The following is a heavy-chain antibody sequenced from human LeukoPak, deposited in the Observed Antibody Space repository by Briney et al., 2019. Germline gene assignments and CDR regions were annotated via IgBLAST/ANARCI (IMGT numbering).Heavy chain of an antibody. CDR1: GFTFSGSA. CDR3: TRSSRLSDYLWGSYQD. J-gene: IGHJ4*02. V-gene: IGHV3-73*01. CDR2: IRSKADSYAT. D-gene: IGHD3-16*02. Sequence: GSLRLSCAASGFTFSGSAMHWVRQASGKGLEWVGRIRSKADSYATTYAASVKGRFTISRDDLKNTAYLQMNSLKTEDTAVYYCTRSSRLSDYLWGSYQDWGQGTLVTVSS.